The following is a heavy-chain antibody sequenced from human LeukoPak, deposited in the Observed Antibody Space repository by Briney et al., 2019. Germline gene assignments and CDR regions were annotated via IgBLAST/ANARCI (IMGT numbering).Heavy chain of an antibody. V-gene: IGHV1-18*01. D-gene: IGHD3-22*01. Sequence: ASVKVSCKASGYTFTSYGISWVRQAPGQGLEWMGWISAYNGNTNYAQKLQGRVSMTTDTSTSTAYMELRSLRSDDTAIYYCARGRSRYYHDTSGPYYFDFWGQGTLVTVSS. CDR2: ISAYNGNT. CDR3: ARGRSRYYHDTSGPYYFDF. J-gene: IGHJ4*02. CDR1: GYTFTSYG.